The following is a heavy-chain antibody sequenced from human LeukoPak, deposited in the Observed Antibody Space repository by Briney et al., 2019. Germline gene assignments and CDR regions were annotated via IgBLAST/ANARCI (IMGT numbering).Heavy chain of an antibody. Sequence: GGSLRLSCAASGFSFSSYAMHWVRQAPGKGLEWVAVISYDGSNKYYADSMKGRFTISRDNSKNTLYLQMNSLRAEDTAVYYCARGNYDSSGYYYSAFDYWGQGTLVTVSS. CDR2: ISYDGSNK. D-gene: IGHD3-22*01. J-gene: IGHJ4*02. CDR3: ARGNYDSSGYYYSAFDY. CDR1: GFSFSSYA. V-gene: IGHV3-30-3*01.